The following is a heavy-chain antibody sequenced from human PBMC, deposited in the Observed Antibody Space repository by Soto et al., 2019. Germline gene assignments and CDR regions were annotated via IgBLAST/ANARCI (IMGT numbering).Heavy chain of an antibody. J-gene: IGHJ5*02. CDR3: ARRKERFLEWLSPGFDP. D-gene: IGHD3-3*01. CDR2: IYYSGST. CDR1: GGSISSSSYY. Sequence: PSETLSLTCTVSGGSISSSSYYWGWIRQPPGKGLEWIGSIYYSGSTYYNPSLKSRVTISVDTSKNQFSLKLSSVTAADTAVYYCARRKERFLEWLSPGFDPWGQGTLVTVSS. V-gene: IGHV4-39*01.